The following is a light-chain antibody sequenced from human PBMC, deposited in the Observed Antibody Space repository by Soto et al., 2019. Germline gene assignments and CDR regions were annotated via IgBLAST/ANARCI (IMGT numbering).Light chain of an antibody. J-gene: IGKJ4*01. CDR1: QTVSSSY. V-gene: IGKV3-20*01. Sequence: EIVLTQSPGTLSLSPGERATLSCRTSQTVSSSYLAWYQQKPGQAPRLLIYGAFSRATGIPDRFSGSGSGTDFTLTISRLEPEDCAVYYCQQYGSSPPLTFGGGTKVEIK. CDR3: QQYGSSPPLT. CDR2: GAF.